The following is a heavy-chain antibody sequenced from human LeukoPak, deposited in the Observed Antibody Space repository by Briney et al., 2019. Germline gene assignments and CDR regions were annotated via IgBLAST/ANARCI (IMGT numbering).Heavy chain of an antibody. D-gene: IGHD2-15*01. J-gene: IGHJ5*02. CDR1: GGSISSGGYY. Sequence: PSETLSLTCTVSGGSISSGGYYWSWIRQPPGKGLEWIGYIYHSGSTYYNPSLKSRVTISVDRSKNQFSLKLSSVTTADTAVYYCARRQGMAAAHGGFDPWGQGTLVTVSS. CDR3: ARRQGMAAAHGGFDP. V-gene: IGHV4-30-2*01. CDR2: IYHSGST.